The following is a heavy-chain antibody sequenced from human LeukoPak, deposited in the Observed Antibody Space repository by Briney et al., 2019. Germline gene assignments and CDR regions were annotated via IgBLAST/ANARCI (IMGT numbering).Heavy chain of an antibody. V-gene: IGHV3-30*18. CDR3: AKAATQAVAGSAFDY. J-gene: IGHJ4*02. CDR1: GFTFSSYG. CDR2: ISYDGSNK. Sequence: GGTLGLSCAASGFTFSSYGMHWVREAPGKGRKWVADISYDGSNKYYADSVKGRFTISRDNSKNTLYLQMNSLRAEDTAVYYCAKAATQAVAGSAFDYWGQGTLVTVSS. D-gene: IGHD6-19*01.